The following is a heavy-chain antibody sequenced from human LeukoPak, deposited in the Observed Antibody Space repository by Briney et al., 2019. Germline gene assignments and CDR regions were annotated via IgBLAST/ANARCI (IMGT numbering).Heavy chain of an antibody. V-gene: IGHV4-34*01. D-gene: IGHD3-22*01. J-gene: IGHJ6*02. Sequence: SETLSLTCAVYGGSFSGYYWSWIRQPPGKGLEWIGEINHSGSTNYNPSLKSRVTISVDTSKNQFSLKLSSVTAADTAVYYCARVKNSIGNNVMDAGAKGPRSPSP. CDR3: ARVKNSIGNNVMDA. CDR2: INHSGST. CDR1: GGSFSGYY.